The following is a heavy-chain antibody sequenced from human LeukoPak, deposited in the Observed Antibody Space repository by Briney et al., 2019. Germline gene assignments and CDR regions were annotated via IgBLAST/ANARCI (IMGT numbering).Heavy chain of an antibody. D-gene: IGHD6-19*01. Sequence: PSETLSLTCTVSGGSNRSYYWSWIRQPPGKGLEWIGYIYYSGSTNYNPSLKSRVTISVDTSKNQFSLKVSSVTAADTAVYYCARGGSGWLFDYWGQGTLVTVSS. CDR1: GGSNRSYY. CDR2: IYYSGST. V-gene: IGHV4-59*01. CDR3: ARGGSGWLFDY. J-gene: IGHJ4*02.